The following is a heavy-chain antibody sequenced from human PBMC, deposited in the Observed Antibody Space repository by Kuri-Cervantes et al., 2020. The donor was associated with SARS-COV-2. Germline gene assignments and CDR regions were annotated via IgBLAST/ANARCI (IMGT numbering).Heavy chain of an antibody. V-gene: IGHV1-69*13. CDR3: ARASTYRSSTSCYDYYYMDV. D-gene: IGHD2-2*01. Sequence: SVKVSCKASGYTFTGYYMHWVRQAPGQGLEWMGRIIPIFGTANYAQKFQGRVTITADESTSTAYMELSSLRSEDTAVYYCARASTYRSSTSCYDYYYMDVWGKGTTVTVSS. CDR2: IIPIFGTA. J-gene: IGHJ6*03. CDR1: GYTFTGYY.